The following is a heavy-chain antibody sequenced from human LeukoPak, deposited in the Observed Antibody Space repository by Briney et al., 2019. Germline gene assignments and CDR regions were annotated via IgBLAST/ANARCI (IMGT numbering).Heavy chain of an antibody. CDR1: GYTFTSYG. Sequence: ASVKVSCKASGYTFTSYGISWVRQAPGQGLEWMGWISTYNGNTNYAQKFQGRVTMTTDTSTSTAYRELRSLRSDDTAVYYCASPGDQLDYWGQGTLVTVSS. CDR3: ASPGDQLDY. D-gene: IGHD3-16*01. J-gene: IGHJ4*02. CDR2: ISTYNGNT. V-gene: IGHV1-18*01.